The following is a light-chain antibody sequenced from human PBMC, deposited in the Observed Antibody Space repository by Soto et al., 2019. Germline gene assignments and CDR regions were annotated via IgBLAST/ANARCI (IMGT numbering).Light chain of an antibody. J-gene: IGKJ1*01. CDR2: DAS. CDR1: QSVSSY. V-gene: IGKV3-11*01. Sequence: EIVLTQSPATLSLSPGERATLSCRASQSVSSYLAWYQQKPGQAPRLLIYDASNRATGIPARFSGSGSGTDFTLTISRIEPEDFAVYYCQQRSNWPPAFGQGTKVEIK. CDR3: QQRSNWPPA.